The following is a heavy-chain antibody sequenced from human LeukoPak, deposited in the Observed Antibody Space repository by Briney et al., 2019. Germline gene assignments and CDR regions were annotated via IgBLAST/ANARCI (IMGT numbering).Heavy chain of an antibody. CDR2: ISPGGEIP. V-gene: IGHV3-23*01. Sequence: GGSLRLSCAASGFTFSIHGMNWVRQAPGKGLEWVSGISPGGEIPYYADSVKGRFTISRDNSKDTVSLQMNSLRAEDTAVYYCAKEHATVMDVWGKGTTVTISS. J-gene: IGHJ6*04. CDR3: AKEHATVMDV. CDR1: GFTFSIHG. D-gene: IGHD4-17*01.